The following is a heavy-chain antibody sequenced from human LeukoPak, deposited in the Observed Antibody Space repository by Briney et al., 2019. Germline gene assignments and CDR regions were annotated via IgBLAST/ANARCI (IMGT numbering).Heavy chain of an antibody. CDR3: VTYYFDSSGPKKNY. CDR1: GGSFSGYY. Sequence: PSETMSLTCAVYGGSFSGYYWSWIRQPPGKGLEWIGEINHSGSTNYNPSLKSRVTISVDTSKKQFSLKLSSVTAADTAVYYCVTYYFDSSGPKKNYWGQGTLVTVSS. V-gene: IGHV4-34*01. D-gene: IGHD3-22*01. J-gene: IGHJ4*02. CDR2: INHSGST.